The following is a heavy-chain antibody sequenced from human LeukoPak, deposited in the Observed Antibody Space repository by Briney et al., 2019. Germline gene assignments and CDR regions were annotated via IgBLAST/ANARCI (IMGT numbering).Heavy chain of an antibody. CDR3: ARVLMNYYDSSGYSPRFDY. V-gene: IGHV1-69*05. CDR2: IIPIFGTA. D-gene: IGHD3-22*01. CDR1: GYTFTGYY. Sequence: SVKVSCKASGYTFTGYYMHWVRQAPGQGLEWMGGIIPIFGTANYAQKFQGRVTITTDESTSTAYMELSSLRSEDTAAYYCARVLMNYYDSSGYSPRFDYWGQGTLVTVSS. J-gene: IGHJ4*02.